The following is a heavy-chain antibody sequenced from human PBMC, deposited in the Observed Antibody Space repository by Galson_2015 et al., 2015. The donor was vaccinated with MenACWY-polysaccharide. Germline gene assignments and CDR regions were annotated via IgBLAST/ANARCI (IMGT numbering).Heavy chain of an antibody. V-gene: IGHV3-7*01. Sequence: SLRLSCAVSGFTFKNYWMSWVRQAPGKGLEWVANIKEDGSEKYCVDSVKGRFTISRDNGRSSLYLQMNGLRAEDTAVYYCARGHYGMDVWGQGTTVTVS. CDR1: GFTFKNYW. CDR3: ARGHYGMDV. J-gene: IGHJ6*02. CDR2: IKEDGSEK.